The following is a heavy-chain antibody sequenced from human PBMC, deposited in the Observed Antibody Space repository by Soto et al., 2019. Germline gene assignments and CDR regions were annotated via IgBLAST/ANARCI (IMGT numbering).Heavy chain of an antibody. CDR3: ARGGAYIYGPQYD. Sequence: EVQLVESGGGLVQPGGSLRLSCATSGFSFSGYWIHWVRQAPGKGLVWVSHINGDGSSTNYADSVKGRFTISRDYAKNTLYLRINSLRVEDTAVYYCARGGAYIYGPQYDWGQGTLVTVSS. CDR1: GFSFSGYW. J-gene: IGHJ4*02. D-gene: IGHD5-18*01. V-gene: IGHV3-74*01. CDR2: INGDGSST.